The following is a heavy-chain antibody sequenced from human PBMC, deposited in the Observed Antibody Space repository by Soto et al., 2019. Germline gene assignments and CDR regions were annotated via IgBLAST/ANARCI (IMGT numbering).Heavy chain of an antibody. V-gene: IGHV4-4*07. CDR3: AKSSGWFDH. CDR1: GGSFNGYY. J-gene: IGHJ5*02. D-gene: IGHD6-19*01. Sequence: SETLSLTYTVSGGSFNGYYWSWIRQPAGKGLEWIGRLYTTTGSTTYNPSPKSRVTMSVDTSKNLFFLKLSSVTAADTAVYYCAKSSGWFDHWGQGILVTVSS. CDR2: LYTTTGST.